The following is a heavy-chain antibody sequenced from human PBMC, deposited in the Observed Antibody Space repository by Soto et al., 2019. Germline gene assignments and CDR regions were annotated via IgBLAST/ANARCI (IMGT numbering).Heavy chain of an antibody. Sequence: QVQLQESGPGLVKPSETLSLTCAVSGGSVSGDDWWSWVRQPPEKGLEWIGEIYQSGTINYNPSLNSRVTIPLDKSKNQLSLKLTSLTAADTAVYYCARGSGWRVDPWGQGTLVTVSS. CDR1: GGSVSGDDW. J-gene: IGHJ5*02. V-gene: IGHV4-4*02. CDR3: ARGSGWRVDP. CDR2: IYQSGTI. D-gene: IGHD2-15*01.